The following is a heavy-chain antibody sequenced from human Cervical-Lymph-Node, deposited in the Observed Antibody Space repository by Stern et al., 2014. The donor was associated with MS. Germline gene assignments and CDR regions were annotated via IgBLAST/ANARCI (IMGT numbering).Heavy chain of an antibody. CDR3: ARVTEFLRFFYPDY. V-gene: IGHV4-31*03. CDR2: ISYSGNT. J-gene: IGHJ4*02. Sequence: VQLLESGPGLVKPSQTLSLTCTVSGGSVSSGSRYWSWIRQHPGPGLEWIGYISYSGNTYYSPSLHSRPTISMGTSQNHFFLKLRSVTATNTAIYYCARVTEFLRFFYPDYWGQGTLVTVSS. CDR1: GGSVSSGSRY. D-gene: IGHD3-3*01.